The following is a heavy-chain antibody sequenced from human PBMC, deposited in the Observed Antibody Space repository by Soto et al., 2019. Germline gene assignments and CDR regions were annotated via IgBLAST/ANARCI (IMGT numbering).Heavy chain of an antibody. V-gene: IGHV6-1*01. CDR1: GESVSSNSAA. Sequence: PSQTLSLTCAISGESVSSNSAAWNWIRQSPSRGLEWLGRTYYRSKWYNDYAVSVKSRITINPDTSKNQFSLQLNSVTTEDTAVYYCARARLLWFGESYNWFDPWGQGTLVTVSS. CDR2: TYYRSKWYN. CDR3: ARARLLWFGESYNWFDP. J-gene: IGHJ5*02. D-gene: IGHD3-10*01.